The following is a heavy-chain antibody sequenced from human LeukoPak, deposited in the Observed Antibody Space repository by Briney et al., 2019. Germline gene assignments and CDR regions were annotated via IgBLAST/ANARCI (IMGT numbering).Heavy chain of an antibody. CDR1: GFTFDDYA. Sequence: GGSLRLSCAASGFTFDDYAMHWVRHAPGKGLEWVSLISGDGGSTYYADSVKGRFTISRDNSKNSLYLQMNSLRTEGTALYYCAKDVGLAATTGYFDYWGQGTLVTVSS. J-gene: IGHJ4*02. V-gene: IGHV3-43*02. CDR2: ISGDGGST. D-gene: IGHD1/OR15-1a*01. CDR3: AKDVGLAATTGYFDY.